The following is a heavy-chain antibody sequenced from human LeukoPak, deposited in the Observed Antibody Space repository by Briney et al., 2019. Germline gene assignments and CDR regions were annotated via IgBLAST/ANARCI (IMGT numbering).Heavy chain of an antibody. D-gene: IGHD6-19*01. CDR1: VYTFTGYY. CDR3: AREVAGTRGWFDP. CDR2: INPNSGGT. J-gene: IGHJ5*02. V-gene: IGHV1-2*02. Sequence: ASVKVSCSASVYTFTGYYMHWVRQAPGQGLEWMGWINPNSGGTNYAQKFQGRVTMTRDTSISTAYMELSRLRSDDTAVYYCAREVAGTRGWFDPWGQGTLVTVSS.